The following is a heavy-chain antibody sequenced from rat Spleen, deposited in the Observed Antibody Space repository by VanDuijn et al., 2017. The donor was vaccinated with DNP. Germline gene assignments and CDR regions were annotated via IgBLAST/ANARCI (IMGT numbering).Heavy chain of an antibody. CDR2: ISNTGDHT. J-gene: IGHJ2*01. CDR3: TTDYYY. D-gene: IGHD1-1*01. Sequence: EVRLVESGGTLVQPGRSLKLSCVASGFIFSNYWMTWIRQAPGKGLEWVASISNTGDHTYYSDSVKGRFTISRDNAKSTLYLQMDSLRSEDTATYYCTTDYYYWGRGVTVTVSS. CDR1: GFIFSNYW. V-gene: IGHV5-31*01.